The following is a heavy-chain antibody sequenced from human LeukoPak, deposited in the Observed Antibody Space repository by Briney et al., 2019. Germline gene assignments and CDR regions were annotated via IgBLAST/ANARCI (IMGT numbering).Heavy chain of an antibody. CDR3: ARETSGYDWSGYSTFDY. CDR1: GGTFSSYA. J-gene: IGHJ4*02. D-gene: IGHD3-3*01. CDR2: IIPIFGIA. V-gene: IGHV1-69*04. Sequence: SVKVSCKASGGTFSSYAISWVRQAPGQGLEWMGRIIPIFGIANYAQKFQGRATITADKSTSTAYMELSSLRSEDTAVYYCARETSGYDWSGYSTFDYWGQGTLVTVSS.